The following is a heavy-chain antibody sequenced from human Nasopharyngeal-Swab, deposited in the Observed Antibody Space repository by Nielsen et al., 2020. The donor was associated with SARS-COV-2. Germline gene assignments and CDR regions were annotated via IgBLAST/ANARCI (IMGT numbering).Heavy chain of an antibody. CDR1: GFTFSSYA. D-gene: IGHD2-21*02. J-gene: IGHJ1*01. V-gene: IGHV3-23*01. CDR3: AKDRVVVTATYFHH. Sequence: GGSLRLSCAASGFTFSSYAMSWVRQAQGKWLAWVTTISSSGGFTYYADSVKGRFTISRDNSKNTLYLQMNSLRAEDTAVYYCAKDRVVVTATYFHHWGQGTLVTVSS. CDR2: ISSSGGFT.